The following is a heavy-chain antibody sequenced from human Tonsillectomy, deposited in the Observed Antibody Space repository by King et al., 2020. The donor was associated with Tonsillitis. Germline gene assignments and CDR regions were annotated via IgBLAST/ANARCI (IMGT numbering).Heavy chain of an antibody. D-gene: IGHD4-17*01. CDR1: GFTVSSNY. CDR3: AREPLYGAPARYYYGMDV. J-gene: IGHJ6*02. Sequence: QLVQSGGGLIQPGGSLRLSCAASGFTVSSNYMSWVRQAPGKGLEWVSVIYSGGSTYYADSVKGRFTISRDNSKNTLYLQLNGLRAEDTAVYYCAREPLYGAPARYYYGMDVWGQGTTVTVSS. V-gene: IGHV3-53*01. CDR2: IYSGGST.